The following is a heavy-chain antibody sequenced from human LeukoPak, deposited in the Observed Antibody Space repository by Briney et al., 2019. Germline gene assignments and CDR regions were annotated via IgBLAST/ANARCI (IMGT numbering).Heavy chain of an antibody. D-gene: IGHD3-3*01. CDR2: ISAYNGNT. CDR1: GYTFTSYG. CDR3: ARGGLGVVLNSYWYFDL. J-gene: IGHJ2*01. V-gene: IGHV1-18*01. Sequence: ASVKVSCKASGYTFTSYGISWVRQAPGQGLEWMGWISAYNGNTNYAQKLQGRVTMTTDTSTSTAYMELRSLRSDDTAVYYCARGGLGVVLNSYWYFDLWGRGTLVTVSS.